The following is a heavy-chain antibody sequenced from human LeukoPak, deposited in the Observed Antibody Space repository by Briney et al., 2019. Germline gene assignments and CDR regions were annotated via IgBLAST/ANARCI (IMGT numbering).Heavy chain of an antibody. J-gene: IGHJ4*02. CDR3: TQDTDYFDY. V-gene: IGHV3-30*18. CDR1: GFTFSSYG. CDR2: ISFDGSNK. Sequence: PGRSLRLSCAASGFTFSSYGMHWVRQAPGKGLEWVAVISFDGSNKYYADSVKGRFTISRDNSKNTLYLQMNRLRAKDTAVYYCTQDTDYFDYWGQGTLVTVSS.